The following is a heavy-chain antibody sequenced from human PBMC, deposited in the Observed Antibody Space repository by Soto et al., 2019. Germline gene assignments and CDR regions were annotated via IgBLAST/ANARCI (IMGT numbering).Heavy chain of an antibody. D-gene: IGHD3-3*01. V-gene: IGHV4-39*01. J-gene: IGHJ3*02. CDR3: ASRFLEWLLSVTWDAFDI. Sequence: PSETLSLTXTVSGGSISSSSYYWGWIRQPPGKGLEWIGSIYYSGSTYYNPSLKSRVTISVDTSKNQFSLKLSSVTAADTAVYYCASRFLEWLLSVTWDAFDIWGQGTMVTVSS. CDR2: IYYSGST. CDR1: GGSISSSSYY.